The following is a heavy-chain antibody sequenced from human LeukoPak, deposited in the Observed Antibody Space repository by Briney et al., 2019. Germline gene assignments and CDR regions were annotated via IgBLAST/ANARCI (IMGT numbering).Heavy chain of an antibody. D-gene: IGHD6-13*01. CDR3: ARAAYSSTWYSRYFDL. CDR1: GFTFSSYG. Sequence: GGSLRLSCAASGFTFSSYGMHWVRQAPGKGLEWVAFIRYDGSNKYYADSVKGRFTISRENAKDSLYLQMNSLRAGDTAVYYCARAAYSSTWYSRYFDLWGRGTLVTVSS. V-gene: IGHV3-30*02. J-gene: IGHJ2*01. CDR2: IRYDGSNK.